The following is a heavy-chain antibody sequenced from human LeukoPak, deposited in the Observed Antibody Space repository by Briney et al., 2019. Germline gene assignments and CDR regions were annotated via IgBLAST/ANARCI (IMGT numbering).Heavy chain of an antibody. CDR3: ARSAVVAAISGDDDAFDI. CDR1: GYTFTAYY. D-gene: IGHD2-15*01. CDR2: SDHKTGDT. Sequence: GASVKVSCKASGYTFTAYYIHCLRQAPGHRLESGGRSDHKTGDTSYAQKFQGRVTMTRDTSISTAYMELSRLRSDDTAVYYCARSAVVAAISGDDDAFDIWGQGTIVTASS. J-gene: IGHJ3*02. V-gene: IGHV1-2*06.